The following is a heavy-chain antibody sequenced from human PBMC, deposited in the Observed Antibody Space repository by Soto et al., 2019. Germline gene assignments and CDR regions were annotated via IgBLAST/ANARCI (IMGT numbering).Heavy chain of an antibody. V-gene: IGHV3-9*01. Sequence: QLVESGGGLVQPGRSLRLSCAASGFTFDDYAMHWVRQPPGKGLEWVSGIRWSGGNMAYAASVKGRFITSRDNVKTSVNLQMKSLRVEDTALYHCLKVSYSSLNTLGSAFDVWGQGTMVTVS. D-gene: IGHD2-15*01. CDR1: GFTFDDYA. J-gene: IGHJ3*01. CDR3: LKVSYSSLNTLGSAFDV. CDR2: IRWSGGNM.